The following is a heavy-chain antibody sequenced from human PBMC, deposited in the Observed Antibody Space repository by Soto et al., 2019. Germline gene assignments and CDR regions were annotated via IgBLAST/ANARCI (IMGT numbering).Heavy chain of an antibody. CDR1: GFPFSSYG. CDR3: ASIFANYYYYYMDV. J-gene: IGHJ6*03. Sequence: GGSLRLSCAASGFPFSSYGMHWVRQAPGKGLVWVAVIWYDGSSKSYADSVKGRFTISRDNAKNTLYLQMNSLRAEDTAVYYCASIFANYYYYYMDVWGKGTTVTVSS. D-gene: IGHD6-6*01. V-gene: IGHV3-33*03. CDR2: IWYDGSSK.